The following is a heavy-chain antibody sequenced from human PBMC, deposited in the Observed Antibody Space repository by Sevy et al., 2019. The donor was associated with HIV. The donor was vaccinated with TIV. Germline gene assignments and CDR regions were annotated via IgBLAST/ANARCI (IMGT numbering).Heavy chain of an antibody. CDR1: GFSLSNYA. CDR2: KTGSAGVT. CDR3: AKGRVRSIGSLGPFDS. J-gene: IGHJ4*02. V-gene: IGHV3-23*01. D-gene: IGHD6-6*01. Sequence: GGSLELSWAASGFSLSNYAMSWVRQAPGKGLEWISTKTGSAGVTYYADSVNSRFTICRDNSKNTLFLQMNRLMAEDTALYYGAKGRVRSIGSLGPFDSWGQGTLVTVSS.